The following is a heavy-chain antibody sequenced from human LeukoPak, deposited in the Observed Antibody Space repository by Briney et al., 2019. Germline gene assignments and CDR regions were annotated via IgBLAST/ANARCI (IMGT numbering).Heavy chain of an antibody. D-gene: IGHD1-20*01. CDR1: GYTFTGYD. V-gene: IGHV1-8*01. CDR2: TNPNSGDT. Sequence: ASVKVSCKTSGYTFTGYDINRVRQAAGQGFEWMGWTNPNSGDTGYAHNLQGRITITRDSSTATVFMELSSLRSEDTAMYYCARGRLNGNVDFWGQGTPVTVSS. CDR3: ARGRLNGNVDF. J-gene: IGHJ4*02.